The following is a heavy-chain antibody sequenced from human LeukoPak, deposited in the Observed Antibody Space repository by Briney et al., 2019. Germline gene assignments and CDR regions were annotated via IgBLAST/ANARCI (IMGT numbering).Heavy chain of an antibody. D-gene: IGHD1-26*01. CDR3: AKDVGELLPYYFDY. V-gene: IGHV3-74*01. J-gene: IGHJ4*02. CDR2: INSDGSST. Sequence: GGSLRLSCAASGFTFSRYWMHWVRQAPGKGLVWVSRINSDGSSTSYADSVKGRFTISRDNAKNTLYLQMNSLRAEDTAVYYCAKDVGELLPYYFDYWGQGTLVTVSS. CDR1: GFTFSRYW.